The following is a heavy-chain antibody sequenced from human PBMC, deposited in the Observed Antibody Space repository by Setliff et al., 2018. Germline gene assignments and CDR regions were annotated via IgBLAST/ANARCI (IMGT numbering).Heavy chain of an antibody. CDR3: ARIPGYCTNTRCYSEYAFDM. Sequence: PGGSLRLSCAASRFTFSNYWMSWVRQAPGKGLEWVANIKEDGSEKYYVDSVKGRFTISRDNAKNSLDLQMDSLRGEDTAVYYCARIPGYCTNTRCYSEYAFDMWGQGTTVTVSS. CDR1: RFTFSNYW. J-gene: IGHJ3*02. V-gene: IGHV3-7*01. D-gene: IGHD2-2*01. CDR2: IKEDGSEK.